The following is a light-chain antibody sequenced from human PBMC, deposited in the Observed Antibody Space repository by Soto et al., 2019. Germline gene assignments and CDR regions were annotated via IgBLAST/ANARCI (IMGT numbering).Light chain of an antibody. V-gene: IGKV3-20*01. CDR3: QQYGSSPIT. Sequence: ESVVTGSRVDLSLSRGEKTTLSCRTSQTLSSSFLAWYQQTPGQAPRLLIYGASSRATGIPDRFSGSGSGTDFTLTISRLESEDFAVYYCQQYGSSPITFGQGTRLEIK. J-gene: IGKJ5*01. CDR1: QTLSSSF. CDR2: GAS.